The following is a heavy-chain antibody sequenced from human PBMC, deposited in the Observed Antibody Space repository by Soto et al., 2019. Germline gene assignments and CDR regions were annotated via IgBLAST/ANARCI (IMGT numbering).Heavy chain of an antibody. Sequence: VGSLRLSCAASGFTFSNFGMHWVRQAPGKGLEWVALISYDGSNKYYADSVKGRFTISRDTSKNTLYLQMSSLRAEDTAVYYCAKDKLSSTDAFDSWGQGTMVTVSS. J-gene: IGHJ3*02. CDR3: AKDKLSSTDAFDS. V-gene: IGHV3-30*18. CDR1: GFTFSNFG. CDR2: ISYDGSNK.